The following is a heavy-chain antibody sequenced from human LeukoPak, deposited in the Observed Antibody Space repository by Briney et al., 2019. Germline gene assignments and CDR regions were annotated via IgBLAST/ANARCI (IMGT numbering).Heavy chain of an antibody. CDR1: GYTFTSYD. J-gene: IGHJ4*02. V-gene: IGHV1-2*02. CDR2: INPKSGGT. CDR3: ARWGHYYYDSSGYDY. Sequence: ASVKVSCKASGYTFTSYDINWVRQAPGQGLEWMGWINPKSGGTNYAQKFQGRVTMTRDTSISTAYMELSRLRSDDTAVYYCARWGHYYYDSSGYDYWGQGTLVTVSS. D-gene: IGHD3-22*01.